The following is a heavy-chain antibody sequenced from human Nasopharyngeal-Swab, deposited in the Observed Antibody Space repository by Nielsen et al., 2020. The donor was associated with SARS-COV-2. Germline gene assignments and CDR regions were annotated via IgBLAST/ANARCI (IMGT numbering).Heavy chain of an antibody. CDR3: ATSINYNQAAFDI. Sequence: GSLRLSCTVSGGSISSSSYYWGWIRQPPGKGLEWIGSIYYAGSTSYNPSLKSRVSISADTSENQFSLTLSSVTAVDTAVYYCATSINYNQAAFDIWGVGTMVTVSS. D-gene: IGHD5-24*01. J-gene: IGHJ3*02. CDR1: GGSISSSSYY. CDR2: IYYAGST. V-gene: IGHV4-39*07.